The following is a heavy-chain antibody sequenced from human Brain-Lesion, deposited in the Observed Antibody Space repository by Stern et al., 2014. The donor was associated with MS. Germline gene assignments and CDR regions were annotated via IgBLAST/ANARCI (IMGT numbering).Heavy chain of an antibody. Sequence: QVHLVESGPGLVKPSGTLSLTCAVSGGSISSSNWWSWVRQSPGKGLEWIGESDHSGSTIYNPSLKSRVPVSVDKTKNRFSLHLRSVTAADTAVYFCARFPASRPHVFDSWGQGTLVTVSS. J-gene: IGHJ4*02. D-gene: IGHD6-13*01. CDR3: ARFPASRPHVFDS. CDR2: SDHSGST. V-gene: IGHV4-4*02. CDR1: GGSISSSNW.